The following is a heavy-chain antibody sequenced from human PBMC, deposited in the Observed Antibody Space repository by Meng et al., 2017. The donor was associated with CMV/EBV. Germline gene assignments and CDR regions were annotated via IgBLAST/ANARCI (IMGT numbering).Heavy chain of an antibody. CDR1: GFIYSNYW. V-gene: IGHV3-7*01. J-gene: IGHJ4*02. D-gene: IGHD3-16*01. CDR3: AREPVSSY. Sequence: GESLKISCAASGFIYSNYWMSWVRQAPGKGLEWVANIKQDGSEKYYVDSVKGRFTISRDNAKNSLYLQMNSLRAEDTAVYYCAREPVSSYWGQGTLVTVSS. CDR2: IKQDGSEK.